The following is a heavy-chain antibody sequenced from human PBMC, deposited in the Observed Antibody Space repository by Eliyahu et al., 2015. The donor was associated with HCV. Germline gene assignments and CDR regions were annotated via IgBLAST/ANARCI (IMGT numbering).Heavy chain of an antibody. Sequence: QVQLVESGGGVVQPGRSLRLPCAASGFTFSNYGMHWARQPPGKRPEWVACISADGSKEYYADTVKGRFTVSRDNSKDTLYLQMNSLRPEDTAVYYCAKEIRGGNTLDYWGQGTLVTVSS. CDR3: AKEIRGGNTLDY. CDR2: ISADGSKE. D-gene: IGHD2-15*01. CDR1: GFTFSNYG. J-gene: IGHJ4*02. V-gene: IGHV3-30*18.